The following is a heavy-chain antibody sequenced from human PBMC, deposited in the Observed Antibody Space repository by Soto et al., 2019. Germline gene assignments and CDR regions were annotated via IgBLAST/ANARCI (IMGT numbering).Heavy chain of an antibody. D-gene: IGHD4-17*01. CDR3: ARDLREYGDYGFDF. Sequence: SVKVSCKASGGTFSSYTISWVRQAPGQGLEWMGRIIPILGIANYAQKFQGRVTITADKSTSTAYMELSSLRSEDTAVYYCARDLREYGDYGFDFWGQRTLVTVSS. V-gene: IGHV1-69*04. CDR2: IIPILGIA. J-gene: IGHJ4*02. CDR1: GGTFSSYT.